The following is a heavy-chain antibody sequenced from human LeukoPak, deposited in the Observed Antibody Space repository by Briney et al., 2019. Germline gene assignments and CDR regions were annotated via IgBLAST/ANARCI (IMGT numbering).Heavy chain of an antibody. J-gene: IGHJ3*02. Sequence: GGSLRLSCAASGFDFSYHGMHWVRQAPGKGLEWVAAIWSDGTNTNYADSVKGRFTISRDISKNTLYLQLNSLRAEDTAVYYCARDPARSFDIWGQGTMVTVSS. CDR2: IWSDGTNT. D-gene: IGHD4-17*01. V-gene: IGHV3-33*01. CDR3: ARDPARSFDI. CDR1: GFDFSYHG.